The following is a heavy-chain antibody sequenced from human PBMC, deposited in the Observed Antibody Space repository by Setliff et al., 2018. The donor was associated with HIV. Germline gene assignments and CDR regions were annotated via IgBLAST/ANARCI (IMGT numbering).Heavy chain of an antibody. V-gene: IGHV3-30*02. Sequence: GGSLRLSCAASGFTFRSYGMHWVRQAPGKGLEWVAFIRYDGSNKYYEDSVKGRFTISRDNAKNILYLQTSSLRAEDTAVYYCAKDFSIAVDGPYYFDYWGQGTLVTVSS. CDR3: AKDFSIAVDGPYYFDY. CDR1: GFTFRSYG. CDR2: IRYDGSNK. J-gene: IGHJ4*02. D-gene: IGHD6-19*01.